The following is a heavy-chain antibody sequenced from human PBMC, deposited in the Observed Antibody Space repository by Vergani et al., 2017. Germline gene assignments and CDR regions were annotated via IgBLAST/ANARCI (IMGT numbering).Heavy chain of an antibody. CDR3: ARDSRGYSGYGDFGPSIAVAGAFDY. CDR2: IIPIFGTA. V-gene: IGHV1-69*01. Sequence: QVQLVQSGAEVKKPGSSVKVSCKASGGTFSSYAISWVRQAPGQGLEWMGGIIPIFGTANYAQKFQGRVTITADESTSTAYMELSSLRSEDTAVYYCARDSRGYSGYGDFGPSIAVAGAFDYWGQGTLVTVSS. CDR1: GGTFSSYA. D-gene: IGHD5-12*01. J-gene: IGHJ4*02.